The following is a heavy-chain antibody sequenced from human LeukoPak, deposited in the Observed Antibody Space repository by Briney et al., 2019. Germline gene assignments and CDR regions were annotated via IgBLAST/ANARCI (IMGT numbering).Heavy chain of an antibody. Sequence: GGSLRLSCAASGFTFSTSAMNWVRQAPGKGLEWVSYISSSSSTIYYADSVKGRFTISRDNSKNTLYLQMNSLRAEDTAVYYCAKDRYYDSSGPIDYWGQGTLVTVSS. CDR3: AKDRYYDSSGPIDY. CDR1: GFTFSTSA. J-gene: IGHJ4*02. CDR2: ISSSSSTI. D-gene: IGHD3-22*01. V-gene: IGHV3-48*01.